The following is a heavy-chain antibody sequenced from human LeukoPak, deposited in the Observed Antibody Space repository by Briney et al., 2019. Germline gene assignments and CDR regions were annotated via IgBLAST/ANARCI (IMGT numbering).Heavy chain of an antibody. V-gene: IGHV3-7*01. CDR1: GFTFTDSW. J-gene: IGHJ3*02. D-gene: IGHD6-13*01. CDR3: ARVGGSSWYGAFDI. CDR2: INQDGSEK. Sequence: GGFLRLSCAASGFTFTDSWMNWVRQVPGKGLEWLANINQDGSEKNYVDSVKDRFTISRDNAKNSLYLQMNSLRAEGTAVYYCARVGGSSWYGAFDIWGQGTMVTVSS.